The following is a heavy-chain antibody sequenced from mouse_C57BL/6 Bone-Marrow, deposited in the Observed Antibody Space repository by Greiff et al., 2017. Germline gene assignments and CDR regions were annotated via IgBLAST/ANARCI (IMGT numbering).Heavy chain of an antibody. J-gene: IGHJ2*01. V-gene: IGHV1-50*01. CDR1: GYTFTSYW. Sequence: QVQLQQSGAELVKPGASVKLSCKASGYTFTSYWMQWVKQRPGQGLEWIGEIDPSDSYTNYNQKFKGKATLTVDTSSSTAYMQLSSLTSEDSAVYYCAGSNYEGDYWGKGTTLTVSS. D-gene: IGHD2-5*01. CDR2: IDPSDSYT. CDR3: AGSNYEGDY.